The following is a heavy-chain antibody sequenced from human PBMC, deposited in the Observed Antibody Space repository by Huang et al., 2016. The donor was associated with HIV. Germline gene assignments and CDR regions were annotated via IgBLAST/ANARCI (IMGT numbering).Heavy chain of an antibody. CDR3: ARATVYDRSGYSDY. D-gene: IGHD3-22*01. J-gene: IGHJ4*02. CDR1: GGSIGSGVYY. Sequence: QVRLQESGPGLVKPSQTLSLTCTVSGGSIGSGVYYWTWLRQLPGKGLEWIGYLDYNGGTFDSPSLKSRVSISVDTSKNQFSLKLGSVTAADTAVYYCARATVYDRSGYSDYWGQGTLVTVSS. CDR2: LDYNGGT. V-gene: IGHV4-30-4*01.